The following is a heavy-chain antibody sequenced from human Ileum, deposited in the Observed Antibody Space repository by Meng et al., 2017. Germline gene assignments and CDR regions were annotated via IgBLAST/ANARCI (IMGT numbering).Heavy chain of an antibody. V-gene: IGHV3-23*01. Sequence: GESLKISCAASGFTFSTYAMTWVRQAPGKGLEWVSCISGSGGVTYYADSVKGRFTFSRDNSQNTLYLQMNSLRDEDTAVYYCAKSYDSTSWPYFDYWGQGTLVTVSS. CDR3: AKSYDSTSWPYFDY. J-gene: IGHJ4*02. CDR2: ISGSGGVT. D-gene: IGHD6-13*01. CDR1: GFTFSTYA.